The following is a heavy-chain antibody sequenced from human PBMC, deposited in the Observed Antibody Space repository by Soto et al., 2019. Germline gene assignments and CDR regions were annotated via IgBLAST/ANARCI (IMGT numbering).Heavy chain of an antibody. J-gene: IGHJ5*02. CDR1: GGSISSSSYY. CDR3: ARPIFGSPRWFDP. D-gene: IGHD3-10*02. CDR2: IYYSGST. V-gene: IGHV4-39*01. Sequence: SETLSLTCTVSGGSISSSSYYWGWIRQPPGKGLEWIGSIYYSGSTYYNPSLKSRVTISVDTSKNQFSLKLSSVTAADTAVYYCARPIFGSPRWFDPWGPGTLLTVSS.